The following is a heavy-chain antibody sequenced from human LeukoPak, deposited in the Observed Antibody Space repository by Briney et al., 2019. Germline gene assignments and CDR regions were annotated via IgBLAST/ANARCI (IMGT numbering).Heavy chain of an antibody. V-gene: IGHV3-48*01. Sequence: GSLRLSCAASGFTFSTAGMHWVRPAPGKGLEWVSYISSSSSTIYYADSVKGRFTISRDNAKNSLYLQMNSLRAGDTAVYYCARDTAPAGPFDYWGQGTLVTVSS. J-gene: IGHJ4*02. CDR1: GFTFSTAG. CDR3: ARDTAPAGPFDY. CDR2: ISSSSSTI.